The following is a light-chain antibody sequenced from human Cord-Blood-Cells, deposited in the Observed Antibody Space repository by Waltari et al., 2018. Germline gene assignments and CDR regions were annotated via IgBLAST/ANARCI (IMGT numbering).Light chain of an antibody. J-gene: IGLJ3*02. CDR1: SSDVGGYNY. Sequence: QSALTKPASVSGSPGQSITISCTGTSSDVGGYNYVSWYQQPPGKAPKLMIYDVSNRPSGVSTRFSGSKSGNTASLTISGLQAEDEADYYCSSYTSSSTLVFGGGTKLTVL. CDR3: SSYTSSSTLV. V-gene: IGLV2-14*03. CDR2: DVS.